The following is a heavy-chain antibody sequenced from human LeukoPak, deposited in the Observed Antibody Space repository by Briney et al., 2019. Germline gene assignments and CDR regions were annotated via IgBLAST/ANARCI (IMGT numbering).Heavy chain of an antibody. CDR2: IYHSGST. V-gene: IGHV4-59*01. J-gene: IGHJ5*02. D-gene: IGHD1-14*01. CDR3: ARDRYGNNWFDP. CDR1: GVSISSYY. Sequence: SATLSLPCSVSGVSISSYYWSWIRPAPGKGLEWIGYIYHSGSTNYNPSLKSRVTISVDTSKNQFSLKLRSVTAADTAVYYCARDRYGNNWFDPWGQGTLVTVSS.